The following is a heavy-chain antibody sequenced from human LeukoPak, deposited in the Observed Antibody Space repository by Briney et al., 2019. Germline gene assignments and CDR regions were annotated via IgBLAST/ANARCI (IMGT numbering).Heavy chain of an antibody. V-gene: IGHV3-43*02. CDR3: AKADYYDSSGFFDY. D-gene: IGHD3-22*01. Sequence: PGGSLRLSCAASGFTFDDYAMHWVRQAPGEGLEWVSLISGDGGSTYYADSVNGRFTISRDNSKNSLYLQMNSLRSEDTALYYCAKADYYDSSGFFDYWGEGTLVTVSS. J-gene: IGHJ4*02. CDR2: ISGDGGST. CDR1: GFTFDDYA.